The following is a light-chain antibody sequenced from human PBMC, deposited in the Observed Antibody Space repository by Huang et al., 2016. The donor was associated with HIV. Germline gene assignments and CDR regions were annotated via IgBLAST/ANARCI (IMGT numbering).Light chain of an antibody. V-gene: IGKV3-11*01. CDR3: QQRSNWPGIT. CDR1: QSVSSY. J-gene: IGKJ3*01. CDR2: DAS. Sequence: EIVLTQSPATLSLSPGERATLSCRASQSVSSYLAWYQQKPGQAPRPLISDASNRDTGIPARFSGSGSGTDFTLTISSLEPEDFAVYYCQQRSNWPGITFGPGTKVDIK.